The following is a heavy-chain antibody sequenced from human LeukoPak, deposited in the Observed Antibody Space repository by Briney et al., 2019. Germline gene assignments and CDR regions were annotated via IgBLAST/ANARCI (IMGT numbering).Heavy chain of an antibody. J-gene: IGHJ3*02. D-gene: IGHD3-10*01. CDR2: IIPIFGTA. V-gene: IGHV1-69*13. CDR1: GGTFSSYA. CDR3: ARPAPRWFGELLLNDSLDI. Sequence: GPSVKVSCKASGGTFSSYAISWVRQARGQGLEWMGGIIPIFGTANYAQKFQGRVTITADESTSTAYMELSSLRPEDTALYYCARPAPRWFGELLLNDSLDIWGQGTMVPVSS.